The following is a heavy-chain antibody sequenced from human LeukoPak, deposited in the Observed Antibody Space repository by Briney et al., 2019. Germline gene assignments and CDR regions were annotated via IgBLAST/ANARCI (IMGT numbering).Heavy chain of an antibody. Sequence: PSETLSLTCAVSGGSISSSNWWSWVRQPPGKGLEWIGEIYHSGSTNYNPSLKSRVTISVDKSKNQFSLKLSSVTAADTAVYYCARAVSGDGYNRGIDAFDIWGQGTMVTVSS. J-gene: IGHJ3*02. CDR1: GGSISSSNW. CDR3: ARAVSGDGYNRGIDAFDI. V-gene: IGHV4-4*02. CDR2: IYHSGST. D-gene: IGHD5-24*01.